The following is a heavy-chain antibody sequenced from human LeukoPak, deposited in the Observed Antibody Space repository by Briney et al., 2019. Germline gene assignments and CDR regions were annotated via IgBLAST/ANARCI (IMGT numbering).Heavy chain of an antibody. D-gene: IGHD1-1*01. CDR1: GFTFSDYD. CDR3: ARVAKERVGGVYYFDY. J-gene: IGHJ4*02. V-gene: IGHV3-13*01. CDR2: IGTAGDT. Sequence: GGSLRLSCAASGFTFSDYDMHWVRQATGKGLEWVSAIGTAGDTYYTGSVKGRFTISRENAKNSLYLHMNSLRAGDTAVYYCARVAKERVGGVYYFDYWGQGTLVTVSS.